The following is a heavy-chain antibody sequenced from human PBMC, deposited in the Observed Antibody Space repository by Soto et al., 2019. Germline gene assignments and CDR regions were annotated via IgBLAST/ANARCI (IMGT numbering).Heavy chain of an antibody. CDR2: ICNSVTT. CDR1: GGSISSYC. J-gene: IGHJ4*02. Sequence: QVQLQESGPGLVKPSETLTLTCTVSGGSISSYCCSWIRQPPGKGLEWIGYICNSVTTNYNPSLXGXVXIXXDTSKNQFSLKLSSVTAADTAVYYCARHGPGGFDYWGQGTLVTVSS. D-gene: IGHD3-10*01. V-gene: IGHV4-59*08. CDR3: ARHGPGGFDY.